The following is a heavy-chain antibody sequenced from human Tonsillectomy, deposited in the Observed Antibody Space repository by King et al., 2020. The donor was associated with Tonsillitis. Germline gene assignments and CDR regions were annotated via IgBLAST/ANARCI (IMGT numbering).Heavy chain of an antibody. CDR1: GGTFSSHA. J-gene: IGHJ5*02. CDR3: ASRYCMSTSCYAWFDP. Sequence: QLVQSGAEVKKPGSSVKVSCKASGGTFSSHAISWVRQAPGHGLEWMGGIIPIIVTANYAHKFQGRVTITADESTSTAYMELSSLRSEDTAVYFCASRYCMSTSCYAWFDPWGQGNLVTVSS. CDR2: IIPIIVTA. V-gene: IGHV1-69*01. D-gene: IGHD2-2*01.